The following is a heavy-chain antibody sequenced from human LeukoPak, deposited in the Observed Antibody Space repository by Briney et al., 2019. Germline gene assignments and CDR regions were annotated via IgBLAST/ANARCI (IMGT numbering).Heavy chain of an antibody. J-gene: IGHJ3*02. V-gene: IGHV4-4*07. CDR2: VFTSGST. Sequence: PSETLSLTCTVSGGSIKTFYWTWIRQPAGKGLEWIGRVFTSGSTNYNPSLKSRVTMSVDTSKNQFSLNLSSVTAADTAVYYCARGRGYCSGGSCYHDAFDIWGQGTMVTVSS. CDR1: GGSIKTFY. D-gene: IGHD2-15*01. CDR3: ARGRGYCSGGSCYHDAFDI.